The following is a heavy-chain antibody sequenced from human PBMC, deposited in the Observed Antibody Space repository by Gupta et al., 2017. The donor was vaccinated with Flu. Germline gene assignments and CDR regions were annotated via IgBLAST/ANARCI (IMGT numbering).Heavy chain of an antibody. V-gene: IGHV4-39*01. Sequence: QLQLQESGPGLVKPSETLSLTCTVAVGSISRSSYYWGWIRQPPGKGLGWIGSIYYSGSTYYNPSLKSRVTISVDTSKNQFSLKLSSVTAADTAVYYCARHVVSQDDYYGMDVWGQGTTVTVSS. CDR3: ARHVVSQDDYYGMDV. CDR2: IYYSGST. J-gene: IGHJ6*02. CDR1: VGSISRSSYY. D-gene: IGHD2-15*01.